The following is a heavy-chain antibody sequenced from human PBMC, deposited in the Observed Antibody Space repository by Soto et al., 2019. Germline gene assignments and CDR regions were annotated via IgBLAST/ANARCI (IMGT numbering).Heavy chain of an antibody. D-gene: IGHD2-2*01. CDR1: GGSISSSNW. V-gene: IGHV4-4*02. CDR3: AMVPAAIGVNWFDP. J-gene: IGHJ5*02. Sequence: QVQLQEPGPGLVKPSGTLSLTCAVSGGSISSSNWWSWVRQPPGKGLEWIGEIYHSGSTNYNPSLKSRVTISVDKSKNQFSLKLSSVTAVDTAVNYCAMVPAAIGVNWFDPWGQETLVTVSS. CDR2: IYHSGST.